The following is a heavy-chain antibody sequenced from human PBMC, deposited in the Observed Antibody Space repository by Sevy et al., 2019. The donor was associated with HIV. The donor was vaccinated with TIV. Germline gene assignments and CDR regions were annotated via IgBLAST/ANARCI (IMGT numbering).Heavy chain of an antibody. D-gene: IGHD3-22*01. CDR2: IYYSGST. CDR3: ARRYYYDSSGYFS. J-gene: IGHJ5*02. Sequence: SETLSLTCTVSGGSISSGDYYWSWIRQPPGKGLEWIGYIYYSGSTYYNPSLKSRVTISVDTSKNQFSLKLSSVTAADTALYYCARRYYYDSSGYFSWGQGTLVTVSS. CDR1: GGSISSGDYY. V-gene: IGHV4-30-4*01.